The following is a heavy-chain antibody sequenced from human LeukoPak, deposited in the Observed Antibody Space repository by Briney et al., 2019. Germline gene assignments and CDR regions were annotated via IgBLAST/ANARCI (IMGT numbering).Heavy chain of an antibody. CDR3: ARRSIAAGGLYGMDV. V-gene: IGHV4-59*08. Sequence: PSETLSLTCTVSGGSISFYYWSWIQQPPGKGLEWVGYISYSGSTNYDPSLKSRVTISLDTSKNQFSLKLSSVTAADTAVYYCARRSIAAGGLYGMDVWGQGTTVTVSS. J-gene: IGHJ6*02. D-gene: IGHD6-13*01. CDR2: ISYSGST. CDR1: GGSISFYY.